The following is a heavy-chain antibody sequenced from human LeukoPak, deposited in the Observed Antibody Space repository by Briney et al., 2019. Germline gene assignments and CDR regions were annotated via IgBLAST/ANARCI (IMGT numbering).Heavy chain of an antibody. V-gene: IGHV4-31*03. Sequence: SETLSLTCTVSGGSISSSSYYWGWIRQPPGKGLEWIGYIYYSGSTYYNPSLKSRVTISVDTSKNQFSLKLSSVTAADTAVYYCAREIYGGYFDYWGQGTLVTASS. J-gene: IGHJ4*02. CDR1: GGSISSSSYY. D-gene: IGHD2/OR15-2a*01. CDR3: AREIYGGYFDY. CDR2: IYYSGST.